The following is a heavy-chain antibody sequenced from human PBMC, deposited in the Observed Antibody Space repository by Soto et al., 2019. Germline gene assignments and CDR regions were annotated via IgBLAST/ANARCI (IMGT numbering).Heavy chain of an antibody. V-gene: IGHV3-15*01. D-gene: IGHD4-4*01. J-gene: IGHJ6*02. CDR1: GFTFSNAW. Sequence: GGSLRLSCAASGFTFSNAWMSWVRQAPGKGLEWVGRIKSKTDGGTTDYAAPMKGRFTISRDDSKNTLYLQMNSLKTEDTAVYYCTTGSPYSNYYYYGMDVWGQGTTVTVSS. CDR2: IKSKTDGGTT. CDR3: TTGSPYSNYYYYGMDV.